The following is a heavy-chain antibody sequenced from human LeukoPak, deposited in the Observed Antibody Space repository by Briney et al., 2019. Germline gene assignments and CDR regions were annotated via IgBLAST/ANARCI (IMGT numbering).Heavy chain of an antibody. CDR3: ARRGYDSSGYDAFDI. J-gene: IGHJ3*02. D-gene: IGHD3-22*01. V-gene: IGHV3-21*01. CDR2: ISSTSSII. Sequence: GGSLRLSCAASGFTFSTYSMNWVRQAPGKGLEWVSSISSTSSIIKYADSVRGRFTISRDNTKNSLYLQLNSLRAEDTAVYYCARRGYDSSGYDAFDIWGQGTMVTVSS. CDR1: GFTFSTYS.